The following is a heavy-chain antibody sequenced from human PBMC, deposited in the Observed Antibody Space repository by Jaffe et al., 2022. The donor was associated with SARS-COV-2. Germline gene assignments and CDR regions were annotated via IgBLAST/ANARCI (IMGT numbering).Heavy chain of an antibody. D-gene: IGHD2-2*01. J-gene: IGHJ6*02. CDR1: GFTFDDYT. V-gene: IGHV3-43*01. CDR2: ISWDGGST. Sequence: EVQLVESGGVVVQPGGSLRLSCAASGFTFDDYTMHWVRQAPGKGLEWVSLISWDGGSTYYADSVKGRFTISRDNSKNSLYLQMNSLRTEDTALYYCAKGFQLLADYYYGMDVWGQGTTVTVSS. CDR3: AKGFQLLADYYYGMDV.